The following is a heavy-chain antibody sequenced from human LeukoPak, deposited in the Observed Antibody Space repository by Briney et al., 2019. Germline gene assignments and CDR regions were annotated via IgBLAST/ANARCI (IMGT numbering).Heavy chain of an antibody. Sequence: TGGSLRLSCAASGFTFSSYWMHWVRQAPGKGLVWVSRINSDGSSTSYADSVKGRFTISRDNAKNTLYLQMNSLRAEDTAVYYCARVEEATVNDYWGQGTLVTVSS. CDR3: ARVEEATVNDY. D-gene: IGHD5-12*01. CDR2: INSDGSST. J-gene: IGHJ4*02. CDR1: GFTFSSYW. V-gene: IGHV3-74*01.